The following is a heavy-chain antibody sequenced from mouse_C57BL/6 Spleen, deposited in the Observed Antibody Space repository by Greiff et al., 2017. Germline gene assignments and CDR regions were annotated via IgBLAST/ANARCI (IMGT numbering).Heavy chain of an antibody. CDR3: ARGVAYFDY. CDR2: ISSGSSTI. J-gene: IGHJ2*01. V-gene: IGHV5-17*01. CDR1: GFTFSDYG. Sequence: EVKLEESGGGLVKPGGSLKLSCAASGFTFSDYGMHWVRQAPEKGLEWVAYISSGSSTIYYADTVKGRFTISSDNAKNTLFLQMTSLRSEDTAMCYCARGVAYFDYWGQGTTLTVSS.